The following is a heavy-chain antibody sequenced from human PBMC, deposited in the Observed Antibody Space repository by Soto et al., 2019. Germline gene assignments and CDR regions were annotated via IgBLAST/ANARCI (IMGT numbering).Heavy chain of an antibody. CDR3: AKVSSSWYAGFFDL. D-gene: IGHD6-13*01. Sequence: GGSLRLSCTASGFTFSSHAMTWVLQAPGKGLEWVSGLSDSGGSIYYADSVKGRFTISRDNSMNTLYLQMKTLRAEDTAVYYCAKVSSSWYAGFFDLWGQGTLVTVSS. CDR2: LSDSGGSI. J-gene: IGHJ4*02. V-gene: IGHV3-23*01. CDR1: GFTFSSHA.